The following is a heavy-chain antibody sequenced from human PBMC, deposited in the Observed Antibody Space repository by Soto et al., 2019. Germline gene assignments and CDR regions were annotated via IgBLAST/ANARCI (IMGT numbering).Heavy chain of an antibody. Sequence: QVQLQESGPGLVKPSQTRSLTCTVSGGSISSGDYYWSWIRQPPGKGLEWIGYIYYSGSTYYNPSLKSRVTISVDTSKNQFSLKLSSVTAADTAVYYCARVFRVFCSSTSCHPGGLDYWGQGTLVTVSS. CDR1: GGSISSGDYY. CDR3: ARVFRVFCSSTSCHPGGLDY. CDR2: IYYSGST. J-gene: IGHJ4*02. V-gene: IGHV4-30-4*01. D-gene: IGHD2-2*01.